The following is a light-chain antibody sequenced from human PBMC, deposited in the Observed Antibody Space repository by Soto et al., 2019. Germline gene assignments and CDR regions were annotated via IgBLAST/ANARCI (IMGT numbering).Light chain of an antibody. J-gene: IGKJ3*01. Sequence: DIVMTQSPDSLAVSLGERATINCKSSQSVLYSSNNKNYLAWYQQKPGQPPKLLIYWASTRESGVPDRFSGSGSGTDFTLTISSLQAEDVAIYYCQQSYSTPPTFGPGTKVDIK. V-gene: IGKV4-1*01. CDR2: WAS. CDR1: QSVLYSSNNKNY. CDR3: QQSYSTPPT.